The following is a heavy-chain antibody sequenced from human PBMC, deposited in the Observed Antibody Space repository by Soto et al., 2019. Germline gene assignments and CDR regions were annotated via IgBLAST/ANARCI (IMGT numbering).Heavy chain of an antibody. CDR3: AGCGYSYGQNCFDP. Sequence: QVQLVQSGAEVKKPGSSVKVSCKASGGTFSSYAISWVRQAPGQGLEWMGGIIPIFGTANYAQKFQGRVTITADESTSPADLKLTSMRSEDTAVYYCAGCGYSYGQNCFDPWGQGTLVTVSS. CDR2: IIPIFGTA. J-gene: IGHJ5*02. D-gene: IGHD5-18*01. CDR1: GGTFSSYA. V-gene: IGHV1-69*12.